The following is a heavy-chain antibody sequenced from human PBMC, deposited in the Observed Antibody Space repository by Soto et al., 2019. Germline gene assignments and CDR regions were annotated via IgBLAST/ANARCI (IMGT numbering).Heavy chain of an antibody. J-gene: IGHJ5*02. Sequence: QVQLVQSGAEVKKPGSSVKVSCKASGGTFSSYAISWVRQAPGQGLEWMGGIIPIFGTANYAQKYQDSVTITADESTSTAYMELSSLRSEDTAVYYCARDAYDCTNGVCFWFDPWGQGTLVTVSS. D-gene: IGHD2-8*01. V-gene: IGHV1-69*01. CDR2: IIPIFGTA. CDR1: GGTFSSYA. CDR3: ARDAYDCTNGVCFWFDP.